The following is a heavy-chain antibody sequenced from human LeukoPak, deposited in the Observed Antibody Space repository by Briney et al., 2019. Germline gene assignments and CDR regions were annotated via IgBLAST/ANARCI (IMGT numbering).Heavy chain of an antibody. CDR2: IYHSGST. J-gene: IGHJ4*02. V-gene: IGHV4-30-2*01. Sequence: SETLSLTCTVSGGSISSGGYYWSWIRQPPGKGLEWIGYIYHSGSTYYNPSLKSRVTISVDRSKNQFSLKLSSVTAADTGVYYCARDMSGFDYWGQGTLVTVSS. CDR1: GGSISSGGYY. CDR3: ARDMSGFDY.